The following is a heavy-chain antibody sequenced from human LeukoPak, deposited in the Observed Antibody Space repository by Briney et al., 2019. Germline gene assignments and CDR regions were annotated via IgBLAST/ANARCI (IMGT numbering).Heavy chain of an antibody. CDR1: GFTFSSYA. V-gene: IGHV3-23*01. J-gene: IGHJ4*02. CDR2: ISGSGGST. D-gene: IGHD3/OR15-3a*01. Sequence: GRSLRLSCAASGFTFSSYAMSLVRQAAGKGLDWLSVISGSGGSTYYADSVKCRFTISRDNSKNTLYLQMNSLRVEDTAVYYCAKRGDFWTGSAKYFDYWGQGTLVTVSS. CDR3: AKRGDFWTGSAKYFDY.